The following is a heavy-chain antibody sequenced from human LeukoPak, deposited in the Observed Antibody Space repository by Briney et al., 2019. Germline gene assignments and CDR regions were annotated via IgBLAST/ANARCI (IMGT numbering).Heavy chain of an antibody. J-gene: IGHJ5*02. CDR2: ITPNTGGT. D-gene: IGHD6-19*01. CDR1: GYTFTIYY. V-gene: IGHV1-2*02. CDR3: ARGEQWLVFEDPKNWLDP. Sequence: GASVKVSCKASGYTFTIYYIHWVRQAPGQGLEWMGWITPNTGGTNYAQTFQGRVTMTRDTSITTVYMELRRLRSDDTAVYYCARGEQWLVFEDPKNWLDPWGQGTLVTVSS.